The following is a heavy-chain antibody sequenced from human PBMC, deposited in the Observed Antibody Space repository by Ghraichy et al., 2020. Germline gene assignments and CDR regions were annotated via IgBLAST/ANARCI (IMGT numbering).Heavy chain of an antibody. CDR3: ASPRLLWFGAARLGMDV. V-gene: IGHV4-34*01. D-gene: IGHD3-10*01. CDR1: GGSFSGYY. CDR2: INHSGST. J-gene: IGHJ6*02. Sequence: SETLSLTCAVYGGSFSGYYWSWIRQPPGKGLEWIGEINHSGSTNYNPSLKSRVTISVDTSKNQFSLKLSSVTAADTAVYYCASPRLLWFGAARLGMDVWGQGTTVTVSS.